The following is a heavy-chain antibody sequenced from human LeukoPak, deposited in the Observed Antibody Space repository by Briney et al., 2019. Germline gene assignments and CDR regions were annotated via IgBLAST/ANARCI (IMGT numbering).Heavy chain of an antibody. CDR2: IYYSGST. V-gene: IGHV4-39*01. J-gene: IGHJ6*03. CDR3: ARHKSPGYCSGGSCKSNYYMDV. Sequence: SETLSLTCTVSGGSISSSSYYWGWIRQPPGKGLEWIGSIYYSGSTYYNPSLKSRVTISVDTSKNQFSLKLSSVTAADTAVYYCARHKSPGYCSGGSCKSNYYMDVWGKGTTVTVSS. CDR1: GGSISSSSYY. D-gene: IGHD2-15*01.